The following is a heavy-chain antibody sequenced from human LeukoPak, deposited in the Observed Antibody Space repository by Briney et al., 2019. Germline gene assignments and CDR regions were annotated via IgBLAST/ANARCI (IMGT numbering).Heavy chain of an antibody. J-gene: IGHJ4*02. D-gene: IGHD3-22*01. CDR3: ARSYYYDSSGYSRPAGY. V-gene: IGHV3-48*03. CDR1: GFTFSSYE. Sequence: GGSLRLSCAASGFTFSSYEMHWVRQAPGKGLEWVSYISSSDSTIYYADSVKGRFTISRDNAKNSLYLQMNSLRAEDTAVYYCARSYYYDSSGYSRPAGYWGQGTLVTVSS. CDR2: ISSSDSTI.